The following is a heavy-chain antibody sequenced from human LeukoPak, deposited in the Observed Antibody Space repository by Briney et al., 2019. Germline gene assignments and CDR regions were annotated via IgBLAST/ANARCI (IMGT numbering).Heavy chain of an antibody. V-gene: IGHV3-74*01. CDR2: INTDGSDT. Sequence: GGSLRLSCVVSGSTFSNYWMHWVRQAPGKGLVWVSRINTDGSDTSYVESVRGRFTVSRDNAKNTLYLRMNSLKSEDTAVYYCARRGEDGFGYRYWGQGTLVTVSS. D-gene: IGHD5-12*01. CDR3: ARRGEDGFGYRY. CDR1: GSTFSNYW. J-gene: IGHJ4*02.